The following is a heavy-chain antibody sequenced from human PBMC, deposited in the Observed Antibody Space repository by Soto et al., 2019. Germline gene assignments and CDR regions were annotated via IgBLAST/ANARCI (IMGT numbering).Heavy chain of an antibody. V-gene: IGHV4-31*03. J-gene: IGHJ5*02. CDR3: ARDNVIYFIGGSRYNWIDP. Sequence: SETLSLTCTVSGGSISSGGYYWSWIRQHPGKGLEWIGYIYYSGSTYYNPSLKSRVTISVDTSKNQFSLKLSSVTAADTAVYYCARDNVIYFIGGSRYNWIDPSGQATLLTVSS. CDR2: IYYSGST. D-gene: IGHD2-15*01. CDR1: GGSISSGGYY.